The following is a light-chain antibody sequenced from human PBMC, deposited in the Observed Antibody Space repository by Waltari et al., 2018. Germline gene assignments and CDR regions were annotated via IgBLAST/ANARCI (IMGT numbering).Light chain of an antibody. J-gene: IGLJ3*02. Sequence: QSALPQPRSVSGSPGQSVTISCTGAISDLGGYNSISWYQQHPGKAPNLMIYDVSKLPSGVSDRFSGSKSGNTASLTISGLQAEDETDYYCCSYAGSYTWVFGGGTKLTVL. CDR3: CSYAGSYTWV. CDR2: DVS. CDR1: ISDLGGYNS. V-gene: IGLV2-11*01.